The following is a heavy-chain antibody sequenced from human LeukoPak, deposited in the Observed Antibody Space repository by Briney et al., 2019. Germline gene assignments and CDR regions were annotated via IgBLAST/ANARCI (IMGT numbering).Heavy chain of an antibody. CDR1: GFTFSTYA. J-gene: IGHJ4*02. D-gene: IGHD3-9*01. CDR2: ISSSSPYI. CDR3: ARDADILTGYSFDY. Sequence: GGSLRLSCAASGFTFSTYAMNWVRQAPGKGLEWVSSISSSSPYIYYADSLKGRFTISRDNAKNSLYLQMNSLRAEDTAVYYCARDADILTGYSFDYWGQGTPVTVSS. V-gene: IGHV3-21*01.